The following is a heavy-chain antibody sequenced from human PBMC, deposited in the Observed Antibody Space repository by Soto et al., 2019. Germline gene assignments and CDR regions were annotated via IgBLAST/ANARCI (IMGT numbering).Heavy chain of an antibody. V-gene: IGHV4-4*02. J-gene: IGHJ6*02. D-gene: IGHD5-18*01. Sequence: SETLSLTCAVSGGSISSSNWWSWVRQPPGKELEWIGEIYHSGSTNYNPSLKSRVTISVDKSKNQFSLKLRSVTAADTSVYYCACIFSGGYGYGFYYYGMDVWGQGTTVT. CDR2: IYHSGST. CDR3: ACIFSGGYGYGFYYYGMDV. CDR1: GGSISSSNW.